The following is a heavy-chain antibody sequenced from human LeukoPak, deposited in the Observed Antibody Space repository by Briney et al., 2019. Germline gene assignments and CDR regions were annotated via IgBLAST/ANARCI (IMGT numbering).Heavy chain of an antibody. CDR1: GGSFSGYY. J-gene: IGHJ6*02. CDR2: INHSGST. Sequence: SETLSLTCALYGGSFSGYYWSWIREPPGKGLEWIGEINHSGSTNYNPSLKSRVTISVDTSKNQFSLKLSSVTAADTAVYYCAKDYYYYGMDVWGQGTTVTVSS. V-gene: IGHV4-34*01. CDR3: AKDYYYYGMDV.